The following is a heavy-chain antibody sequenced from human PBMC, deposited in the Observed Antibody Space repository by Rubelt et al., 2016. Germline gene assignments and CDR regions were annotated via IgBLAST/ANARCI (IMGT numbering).Heavy chain of an antibody. Sequence: QVQPQQWGAGLLKPSETLSLTCAVYGGSFSGYYWSWIRQPPGKGLEWIGEINHSGSTNYNPSLKSRVTISVDTSKNQFSLMRGSVTHADTAVYYCARYLTYDSSGYHQYYFDYWGQGTLVTVSS. CDR1: GGSFSGYY. J-gene: IGHJ4*02. V-gene: IGHV4-34*01. CDR2: INHSGST. CDR3: ARYLTYDSSGYHQYYFDY. D-gene: IGHD3-22*01.